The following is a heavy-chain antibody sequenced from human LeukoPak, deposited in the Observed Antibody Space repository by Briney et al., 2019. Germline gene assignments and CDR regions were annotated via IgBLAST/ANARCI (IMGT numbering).Heavy chain of an antibody. CDR3: ARIRTSMIVDHYYMDV. CDR2: IKTDGSLI. J-gene: IGHJ6*03. V-gene: IGHV3-7*01. Sequence: PGGSLRLSCVASGFTFSSYWMTWVRQAPGKGLEWVANIKTDGSLIYYVDSVKGRFTISRDNAKNSLYLQMNSLRAEDTAVYYCARIRTSMIVDHYYMDVWGKGTTVTISS. CDR1: GFTFSSYW. D-gene: IGHD3-22*01.